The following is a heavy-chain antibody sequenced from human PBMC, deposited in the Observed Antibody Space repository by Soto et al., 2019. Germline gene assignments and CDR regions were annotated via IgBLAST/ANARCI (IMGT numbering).Heavy chain of an antibody. CDR2: ISSSSSYI. J-gene: IGHJ4*02. V-gene: IGHV3-21*01. CDR1: GFTFSSYS. Sequence: GGSLRLSCAASGFTFSSYSMNWVRQAPGKGLEWVSSISSSSSYIYYADSVKGRFTISRDNAKNSLYLQMNSLRAEDTAVYYCASIFALGATGDFDYWRQRTLVTVSS. CDR3: ASIFALGATGDFDY. D-gene: IGHD1-26*01.